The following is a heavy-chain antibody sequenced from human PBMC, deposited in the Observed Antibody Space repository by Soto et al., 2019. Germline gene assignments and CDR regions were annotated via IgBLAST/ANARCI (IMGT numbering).Heavy chain of an antibody. CDR1: GGSVSSGSYY. Sequence: SETLSLTCTVSGGSVSSGSYYWSWIRQPPGKGLEWIGEINHSGSTNYNPSLKSRVTISVHTSKNQFSLKLSSVTAADTAVYYCARARKGRGSDYYYHYGMDVWGKGTTVTVSS. D-gene: IGHD1-26*01. V-gene: IGHV4-61*01. CDR2: INHSGST. CDR3: ARARKGRGSDYYYHYGMDV. J-gene: IGHJ6*04.